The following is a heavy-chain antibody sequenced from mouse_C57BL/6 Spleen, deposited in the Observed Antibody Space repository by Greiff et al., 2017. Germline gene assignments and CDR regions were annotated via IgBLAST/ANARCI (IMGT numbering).Heavy chain of an antibody. J-gene: IGHJ2*01. CDR2: IDPSDSDT. CDR1: GYTFTSYW. CDR3: ASTRGY. V-gene: IGHV1-52*01. Sequence: QVQLQQPGAELVRPGSSVKLSCKASGYTFTSYWMHWVKQRPIQGLEWIGNIDPSDSDTHYNQKFKDKATLTVDKSSSTAYMQLSSLTSEDSAVYYCASTRGYWGQGTTLTVSS.